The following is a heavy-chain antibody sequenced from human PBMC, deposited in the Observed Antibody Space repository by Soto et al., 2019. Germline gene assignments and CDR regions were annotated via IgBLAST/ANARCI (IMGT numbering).Heavy chain of an antibody. D-gene: IGHD2-15*01. CDR2: ISAYNGNT. Sequence: ASVKVSFKASGYTFTNYGISWVRQAPGQGLEWMGWISAYNGNTNYAQKLQGRVTMTTDTSTSTAYMELRSLRSDDTAVYYCARVRGFLGYCSGGSCLRAFDYWGQGTLVTVSS. CDR1: GYTFTNYG. CDR3: ARVRGFLGYCSGGSCLRAFDY. J-gene: IGHJ4*02. V-gene: IGHV1-18*01.